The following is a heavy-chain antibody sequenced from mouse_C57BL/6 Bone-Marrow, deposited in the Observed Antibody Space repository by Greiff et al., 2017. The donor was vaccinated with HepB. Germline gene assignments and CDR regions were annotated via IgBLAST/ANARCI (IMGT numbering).Heavy chain of an antibody. J-gene: IGHJ4*01. CDR1: GFTFSDYY. CDR3: ARHEGLQYAMDY. V-gene: IGHV5-12*01. CDR2: ISNGGGST. Sequence: DVKLEESGGGLVQPGGSLKLSCAASGFTFSDYYMYWVRQTPEKRLEWVAYISNGGGSTYYPDTVKGRFTISRDNAKNTLYLQMSRLKSEDTAMYYCARHEGLQYAMDYWGQGTSVTVSS. D-gene: IGHD2-13*01.